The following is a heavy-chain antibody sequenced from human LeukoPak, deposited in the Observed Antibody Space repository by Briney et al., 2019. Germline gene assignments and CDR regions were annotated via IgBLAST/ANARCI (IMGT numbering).Heavy chain of an antibody. Sequence: PGGSLRLSCAASGFTFSSYAMHWVRQAPGKGLEYVSAISSNGGSTYYANSVKGRFTISRDNSKNTLYLQMGSLKAEDMAVYYCARGSTVTTDTLGAFDIWGQGTMVTVSS. V-gene: IGHV3-64*01. D-gene: IGHD4-17*01. J-gene: IGHJ3*02. CDR3: ARGSTVTTDTLGAFDI. CDR1: GFTFSSYA. CDR2: ISSNGGST.